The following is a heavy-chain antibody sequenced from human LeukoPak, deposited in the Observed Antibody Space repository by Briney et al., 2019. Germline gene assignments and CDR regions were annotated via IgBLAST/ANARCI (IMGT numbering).Heavy chain of an antibody. CDR3: AREGGFYRPLDC. J-gene: IGHJ4*02. CDR1: GDSITSGGYF. Sequence: SETLSLTCTVSGDSITSGGYFWSWIRQHPGKGLEWIGEVHLDGRTNYNPPLKSRLIMSVDLPENHISLKLTSVTAADTAVYYCAREGGFYRPLDCSGQGTLVTVSS. CDR2: VHLDGRT. V-gene: IGHV4-39*07. D-gene: IGHD3-3*01.